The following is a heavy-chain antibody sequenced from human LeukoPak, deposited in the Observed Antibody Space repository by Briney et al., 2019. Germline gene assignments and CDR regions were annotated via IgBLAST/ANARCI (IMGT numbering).Heavy chain of an antibody. Sequence: GASVKVSCKASGGTFSSYAISWVRQAPGQGLEWMGRIIPIFGTANYAQKFQGRVTITTDESTSTAYMELSSLRSEDTAVYYCARAREYDFWSGYYTEGVYFDYWGQGTLVTVSS. CDR1: GGTFSSYA. CDR2: IIPIFGTA. CDR3: ARAREYDFWSGYYTEGVYFDY. V-gene: IGHV1-69*05. D-gene: IGHD3-3*01. J-gene: IGHJ4*02.